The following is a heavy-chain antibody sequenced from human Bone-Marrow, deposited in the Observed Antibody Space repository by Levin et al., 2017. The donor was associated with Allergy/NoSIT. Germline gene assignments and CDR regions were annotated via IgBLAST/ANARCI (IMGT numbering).Heavy chain of an antibody. Sequence: SGPTLVKPKQTLTLTCTFSGFSLSPSGVGVGWIRQPPGKALEWLALIYWDDDLRYSPSLQSRLTITKDTSKNQVVRTMTNMASADTGTYFCAHSQSLRPGLPGYNYGPFDFWGQGTLVIVSS. D-gene: IGHD5-18*01. J-gene: IGHJ4*02. V-gene: IGHV2-5*02. CDR2: IYWDDDL. CDR1: GFSLSPSGVG. CDR3: AHSQSLRPGLPGYNYGPFDF.